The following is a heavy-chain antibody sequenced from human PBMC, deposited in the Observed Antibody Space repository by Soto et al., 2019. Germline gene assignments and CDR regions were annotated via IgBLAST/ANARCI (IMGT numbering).Heavy chain of an antibody. CDR3: ARHGVDYGDYASYYYYGMDV. V-gene: IGHV4-39*01. J-gene: IGHJ6*02. Sequence: QLQLQESGPGLVKPSETLSLTCTVSGGSISSSTYYWGWIRQPPGKGLEWIGMIYYSGSAYYNPSLTRRVTISIDTSKHQFSLRLSSVTAADTAVYYCARHGVDYGDYASYYYYGMDVWGRGTTVTVSS. D-gene: IGHD4-17*01. CDR1: GGSISSSTYY. CDR2: IYYSGSA.